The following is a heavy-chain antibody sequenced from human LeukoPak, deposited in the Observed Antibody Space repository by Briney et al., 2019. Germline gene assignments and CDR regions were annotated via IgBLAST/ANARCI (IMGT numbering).Heavy chain of an antibody. V-gene: IGHV4-34*01. Sequence: SETLSLTCAVYGGSFSGYYWSRIRQPPGKGLEWIGEINHSGSTNYNPSLKSRVTISVDTSKNQFSLKLSSVTAADTAVYYCARGCNYYDSSGYYYNAFDIWGQGTMVTVSS. J-gene: IGHJ3*02. CDR2: INHSGST. CDR1: GGSFSGYY. CDR3: ARGCNYYDSSGYYYNAFDI. D-gene: IGHD3-22*01.